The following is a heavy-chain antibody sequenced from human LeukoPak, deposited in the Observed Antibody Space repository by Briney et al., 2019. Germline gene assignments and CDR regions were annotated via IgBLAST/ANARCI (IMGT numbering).Heavy chain of an antibody. CDR1: GFTFSSYA. Sequence: GGPLRLSCEASGFTFSSYAMYWVRQSPGKGLEYVSVISGNGVSISYANCVKGRFTISRENSKNTLYLQIGSLRSEDMAVYYCARDVAVGGTSWFDPWGQGNLVTVSS. D-gene: IGHD6-19*01. J-gene: IGHJ5*02. CDR3: ARDVAVGGTSWFDP. CDR2: ISGNGVSI. V-gene: IGHV3-64*01.